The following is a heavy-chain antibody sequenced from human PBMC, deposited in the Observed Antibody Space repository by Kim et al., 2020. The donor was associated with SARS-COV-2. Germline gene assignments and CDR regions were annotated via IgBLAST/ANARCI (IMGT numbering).Heavy chain of an antibody. Sequence: GGSLRLSCAASGFTFSSYWMHWVRQAPGKGLVWVSRINSDGSSTSYADSVKGRFTISRDNAKNTLYLQMNSLRAEDTAVYYCARIVYDSSGYYDYWGQGTLVTVSS. CDR2: INSDGSST. J-gene: IGHJ4*02. CDR1: GFTFSSYW. D-gene: IGHD3-22*01. V-gene: IGHV3-74*01. CDR3: ARIVYDSSGYYDY.